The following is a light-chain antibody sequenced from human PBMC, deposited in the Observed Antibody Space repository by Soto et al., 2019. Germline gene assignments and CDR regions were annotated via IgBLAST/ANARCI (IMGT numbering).Light chain of an antibody. CDR2: EVT. V-gene: IGLV2-14*01. J-gene: IGLJ1*01. CDR1: SSDVGGYNY. Sequence: QSALTQPASVSGSPGQSITISCTGTSSDVGGYNYVSWYQQHPGKAPKLMIYEVTNRPSGVPDRFSGSKSGTSASLAISGLRSEDEADYYCAAWDDSLSGHVFGTGTKLTVL. CDR3: AAWDDSLSGHV.